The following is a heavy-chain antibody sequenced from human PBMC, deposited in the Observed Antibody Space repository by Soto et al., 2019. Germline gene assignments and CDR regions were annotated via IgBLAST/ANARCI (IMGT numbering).Heavy chain of an antibody. J-gene: IGHJ6*02. CDR3: ARDLRAYYDSSGYYYYYGMDV. CDR2: FDQEDGET. CDR1: GYTLTELS. D-gene: IGHD3-22*01. V-gene: IGHV1-24*01. Sequence: ASVKVSCKVSGYTLTELSMHWVRQAPGKGLEWMGGFDQEDGETNYVQKLQGRATMTEDTYIDTHYMELSSLRSEDRAVHYCARDLRAYYDSSGYYYYYGMDVWGQGTTVTVSS.